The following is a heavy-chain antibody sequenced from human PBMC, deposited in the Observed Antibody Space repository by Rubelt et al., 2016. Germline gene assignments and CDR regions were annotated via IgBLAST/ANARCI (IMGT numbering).Heavy chain of an antibody. V-gene: IGHV4-31*02. Sequence: KSRVTISVDTSKNQFSLKLSSVTAADTAVYYCARAGDYGDLDYWGQGTLVTVSS. J-gene: IGHJ4*02. D-gene: IGHD4-17*01. CDR3: ARAGDYGDLDY.